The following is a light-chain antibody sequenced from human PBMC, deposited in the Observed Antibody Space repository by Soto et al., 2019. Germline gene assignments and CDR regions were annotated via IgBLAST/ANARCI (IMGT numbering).Light chain of an antibody. Sequence: VLTQSPDSLAVSLGGRATIHCRSNQSVLFVSNNKNFLAWYQQKPGKAPKLLIYAASTLQSGVPSRFSGSGSGTDFTLTISRLEPEDFAVYYCQQYGSSPRTFGQGTKVDIK. J-gene: IGKJ1*01. CDR3: QQYGSSPRT. CDR1: QSVLFVSNNKNF. CDR2: AAS. V-gene: IGKV4-1*01.